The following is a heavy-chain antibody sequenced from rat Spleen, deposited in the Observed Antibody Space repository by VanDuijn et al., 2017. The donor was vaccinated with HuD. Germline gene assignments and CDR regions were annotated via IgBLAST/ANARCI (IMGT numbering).Heavy chain of an antibody. CDR3: TNNWEAYY. CDR2: ITNTDGYT. D-gene: IGHD5-1*01. CDR1: GFTFSNYG. J-gene: IGHJ2*01. Sequence: EVQLVESGGGLVQPGRSLKLSCAASGFTFSNYGMAWVRQAPGKGLEWVASITNTDGYTYYPDSVKGRFTISRDDAKSTLYLQMNSLRAEETATYYCTNNWEAYYWGQGVMVTVSS. V-gene: IGHV5-31*01.